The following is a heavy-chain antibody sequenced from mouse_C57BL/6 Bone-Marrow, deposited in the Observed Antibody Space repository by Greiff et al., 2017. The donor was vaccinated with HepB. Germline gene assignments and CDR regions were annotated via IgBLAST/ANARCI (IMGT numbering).Heavy chain of an antibody. CDR3: KGYYGSRYWYFDV. CDR1: GYTFTDYE. D-gene: IGHD1-1*01. Sequence: VQLKESGAELVRPGASVTLSCKASGYTFTDYEMHWVKQTPVHGLEWIGAIDPETGGTAYNQKFKGKAILTADKSSSTAYMELRSLTSEDSAVYYCKGYYGSRYWYFDVWGTGTTVTVSS. V-gene: IGHV1-15*01. CDR2: IDPETGGT. J-gene: IGHJ1*03.